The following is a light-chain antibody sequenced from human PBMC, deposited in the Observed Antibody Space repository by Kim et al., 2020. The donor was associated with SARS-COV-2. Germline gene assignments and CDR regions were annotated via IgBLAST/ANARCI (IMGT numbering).Light chain of an antibody. CDR1: QSISSY. CDR2: DAS. J-gene: IGKJ1*01. V-gene: IGKV1-39*01. Sequence: DIQMTQSPSSLSASVGDRVTITCRASQSISSYLNWYQQKPGKAPKFLIYDASSLQSGVPSRFSGSGSGTDFTLTISSLQREDFASYYCQQSYSIPWTFGQGTKVDIK. CDR3: QQSYSIPWT.